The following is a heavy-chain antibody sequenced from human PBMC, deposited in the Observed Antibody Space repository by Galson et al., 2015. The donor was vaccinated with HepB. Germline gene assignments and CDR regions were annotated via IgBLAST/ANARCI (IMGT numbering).Heavy chain of an antibody. CDR1: GYSFTSYW. Sequence: QSGAEVKKPGESLKISCKGSGYSFTSYWIGWVRQMPGKGLEWMGIIYPGDSDTRYSPSFQGQVTIPADKSISTAYLQWSSLKASDTAMYYCARSGVVPAAITLLDYWGQGTLVTVSS. V-gene: IGHV5-51*01. D-gene: IGHD2-2*02. CDR2: IYPGDSDT. CDR3: ARSGVVPAAITLLDY. J-gene: IGHJ4*02.